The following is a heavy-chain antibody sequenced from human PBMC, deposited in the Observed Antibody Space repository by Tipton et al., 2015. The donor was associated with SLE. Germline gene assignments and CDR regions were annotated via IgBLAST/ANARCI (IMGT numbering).Heavy chain of an antibody. V-gene: IGHV4-30-4*01. Sequence: TLSLTCTVSGGSISSGDYYWSWIRQPPGKGLEWIGYIYYSGSTYYNPSLKSRVTISVDTSKNQFSLKLSSVTAADTAVYYCAREAIFGVVLPSYYFDYWGQGTLVTVSS. D-gene: IGHD3-3*01. J-gene: IGHJ4*02. CDR1: GGSISSGDYY. CDR2: IYYSGST. CDR3: AREAIFGVVLPSYYFDY.